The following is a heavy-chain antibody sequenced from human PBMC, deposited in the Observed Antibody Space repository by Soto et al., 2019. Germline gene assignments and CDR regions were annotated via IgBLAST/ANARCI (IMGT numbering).Heavy chain of an antibody. D-gene: IGHD3-10*01. J-gene: IGHJ6*02. CDR2: VSAGGDMT. CDR1: GFTFNSYA. CDR3: ARGDRGGSGSPASYYYSGVDV. Sequence: DVQVLESGGDLVQPGGSLRLSCAASGFTFNSYAMSWVRQAPGKGLEWVSSVSAGGDMTYYSDSVKGRFTISRDNSNNARFLRMTSLRIEDTALYYCARGDRGGSGSPASYYYSGVDVWGQGTTVTVS. V-gene: IGHV3-23*01.